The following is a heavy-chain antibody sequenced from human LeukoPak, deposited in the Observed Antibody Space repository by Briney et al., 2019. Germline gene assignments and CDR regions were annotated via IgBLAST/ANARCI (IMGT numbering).Heavy chain of an antibody. CDR1: GGSISRYY. Sequence: SETLSLTCTVSGGSISRYYWSWIRESRGKGLERIGYVYFSGSTSYNPSLKSRVTISVEKFKNQFSLKLSSVTAADTAMYYCARSFSSTGYYYYGMDVWGQGTTVTVSS. J-gene: IGHJ6*02. V-gene: IGHV4-59*08. CDR3: ARSFSSTGYYYYGMDV. D-gene: IGHD6-13*01. CDR2: VYFSGST.